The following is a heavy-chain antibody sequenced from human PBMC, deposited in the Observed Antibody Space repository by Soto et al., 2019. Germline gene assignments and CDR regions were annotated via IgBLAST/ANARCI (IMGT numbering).Heavy chain of an antibody. V-gene: IGHV4-34*01. Sequence: SETLSLTGVLNGGSFSGYYRSWVRQSPGKGLERIGEINDGGITDSYPSLESRVTISVDMSKNQFSLNFNPVTAADSAVYHCARGRSSVPDRRGIGYYGLDVWGQGTTVTVSS. CDR2: INDGGIT. CDR1: GGSFSGYY. J-gene: IGHJ6*02. CDR3: ARGRSSVPDRRGIGYYGLDV. D-gene: IGHD6-6*01.